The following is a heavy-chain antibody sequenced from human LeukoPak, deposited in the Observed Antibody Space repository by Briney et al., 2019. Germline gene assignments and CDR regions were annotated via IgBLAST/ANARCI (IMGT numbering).Heavy chain of an antibody. CDR3: ATRKIDSSGWYAALDY. CDR2: FDPEDGEA. J-gene: IGHJ4*02. V-gene: IGHV1-24*01. CDR1: GYTLTELS. Sequence: ASVKVSCKVSGYTLTELSMHWVRQAAGKGLEWMGGFDPEDGEAIYAQKFQGRVTMTEDTSTDTAYMELSSLRSEDTAVYYCATRKIDSSGWYAALDYWGQGTLVTVSS. D-gene: IGHD6-19*01.